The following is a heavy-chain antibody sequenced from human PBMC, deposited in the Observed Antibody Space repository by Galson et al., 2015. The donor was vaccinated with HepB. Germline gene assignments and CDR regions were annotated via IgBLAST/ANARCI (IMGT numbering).Heavy chain of an antibody. CDR1: GYSFTSYW. CDR3: ASRIVRAADDRYYGMDV. CDR2: IDPSDSYT. Sequence: QSGAEVKKPGESLRISCKGSGYSFTSYWISWVRQMPGKGLEWMGRIDPSDSYTNYSPSFQGHVTISADKSISTAYLQWSSLKASDTAMYYCASRIVRAADDRYYGMDVWGQGTTVTVSS. D-gene: IGHD6-13*01. J-gene: IGHJ6*02. V-gene: IGHV5-10-1*01.